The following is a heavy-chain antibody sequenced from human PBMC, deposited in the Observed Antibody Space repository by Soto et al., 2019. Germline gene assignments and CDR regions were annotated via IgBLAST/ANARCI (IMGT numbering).Heavy chain of an antibody. CDR1: GFSFSTYA. CDR3: AHPGGYGVFDAYDI. V-gene: IGHV3-23*01. D-gene: IGHD4-17*01. CDR2: SSAGGAST. Sequence: GGFLRLSCAACGFSFSTYAMSWVRQSPGKGLEWASASSAGGASTYYADSVKGRFTISRDNFINTLYLQMNSLRTEDTAVYYCAHPGGYGVFDAYDIWGQGAMVTVSS. J-gene: IGHJ3*02.